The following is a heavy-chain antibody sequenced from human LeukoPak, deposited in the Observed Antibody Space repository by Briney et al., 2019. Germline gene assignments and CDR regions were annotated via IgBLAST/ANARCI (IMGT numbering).Heavy chain of an antibody. J-gene: IGHJ4*02. D-gene: IGHD5-12*01. CDR2: IWYDGSNK. CDR1: GFTFSSYG. V-gene: IGHV3-33*06. CDR3: AKGKYSGYDFPDY. Sequence: PGGSLRLSCAASGFTFSSYGMHWVRQAPGKGLEWVAVIWYDGSNKYYADSVKGRFTISRDNSKNTLYLQMNSLRAEDTAIYYCAKGKYSGYDFPDYWGQGTLVTVSS.